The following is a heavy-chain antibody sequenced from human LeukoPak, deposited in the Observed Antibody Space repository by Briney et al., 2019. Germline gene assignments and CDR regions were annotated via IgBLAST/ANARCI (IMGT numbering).Heavy chain of an antibody. D-gene: IGHD1-26*01. CDR1: GFPFNVQT. CDR2: MKEDGREI. Sequence: GGSLRLSCAASGFPFNVQTMSWVRQAPGKGLDWVASMKEDGREINYVDSAKGRFTISRDNPKNSLYLQMNYLRVEDTAVYYCVRGGATRGRFENWGQGTLVTVSS. V-gene: IGHV3-7*01. J-gene: IGHJ4*02. CDR3: VRGGATRGRFEN.